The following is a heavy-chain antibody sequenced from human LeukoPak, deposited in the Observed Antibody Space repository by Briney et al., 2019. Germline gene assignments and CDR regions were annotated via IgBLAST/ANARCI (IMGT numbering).Heavy chain of an antibody. J-gene: IGHJ6*02. CDR2: ISWNSGSI. CDR3: AKGSFEVPTSCVDV. CDR1: GFTFDDYA. Sequence: GGSLRLSCAASGFTFDDYAMHWVRQAPGKGLELVSGISWNSGSIGYADSVKGRFTISRDNAKNCLYLQMNSLRAEDTALYYCAKGSFEVPTSCVDVWGQGTTVTVSS. D-gene: IGHD2-2*01. V-gene: IGHV3-9*01.